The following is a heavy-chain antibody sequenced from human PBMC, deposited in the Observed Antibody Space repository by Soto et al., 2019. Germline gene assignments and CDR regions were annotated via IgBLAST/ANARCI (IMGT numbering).Heavy chain of an antibody. CDR1: GGSISSSSYY. CDR3: ATSELDSPFDY. CDR2: IYYSGST. J-gene: IGHJ4*02. D-gene: IGHD2-2*03. Sequence: SETLSLTCTVSGGSISSSSYYWGWIRQPPGKGLEWIGSIYYSGSTYYNPSLKSRVTISVDTSKNQFSLKLSSVTAADTAVYYCATSELDSPFDYWGQGTLVTVSS. V-gene: IGHV4-39*01.